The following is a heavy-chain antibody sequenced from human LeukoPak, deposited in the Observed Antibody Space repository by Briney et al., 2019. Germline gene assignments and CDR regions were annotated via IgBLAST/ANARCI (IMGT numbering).Heavy chain of an antibody. J-gene: IGHJ6*02. CDR2: ISYDGSNK. CDR3: ARGSYAHSYGMDV. V-gene: IGHV3-30-3*01. Sequence: SGGSLRLSCAASGFTFSSYAMHWVRQAPGKGLEWVAVISYDGSNKYYADSVKGRFTISRDNSKNMLYLQMNSLRAEDTAVYYCARGSYAHSYGMDVWGQGTTVTVSS. CDR1: GFTFSSYA. D-gene: IGHD1-26*01.